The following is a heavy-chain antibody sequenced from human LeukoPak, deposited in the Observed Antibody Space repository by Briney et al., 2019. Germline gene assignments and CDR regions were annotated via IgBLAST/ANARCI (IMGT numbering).Heavy chain of an antibody. J-gene: IGHJ5*02. CDR2: IRYDGSNK. Sequence: GGSLRLSCAASGFTFSSYGMHWVRQAPGKGLEWVAFIRYDGSNKYYADSVKGRFTISRDNSKNTLYLQMNSLRAGDTAVYYCAREMSIGGGFDPWGQGTLVTVSS. CDR3: AREMSIGGGFDP. V-gene: IGHV3-30*02. CDR1: GFTFSSYG. D-gene: IGHD6-6*01.